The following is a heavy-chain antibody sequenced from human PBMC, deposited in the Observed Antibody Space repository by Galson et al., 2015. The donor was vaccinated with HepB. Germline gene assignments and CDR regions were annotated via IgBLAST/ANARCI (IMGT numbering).Heavy chain of an antibody. Sequence: SLRLSCAASGFTISTYWMHWVRQAQGKGLVWVSRVNGDASSTDYADSVRGRFTISRDNAKNTLYLQMNSLRAEDTAVYYCARDRNLYYYNSGGFLSWGRGTLVTVSS. D-gene: IGHD3-22*01. V-gene: IGHV3-74*01. CDR2: VNGDASST. CDR1: GFTISTYW. J-gene: IGHJ4*02. CDR3: ARDRNLYYYNSGGFLS.